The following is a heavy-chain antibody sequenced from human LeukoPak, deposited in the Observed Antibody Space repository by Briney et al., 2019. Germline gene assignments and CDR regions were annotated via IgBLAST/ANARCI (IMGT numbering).Heavy chain of an antibody. J-gene: IGHJ4*02. CDR3: AKDHYWSIDY. CDR1: GFDFSSNW. Sequence: GGSLRLSCAASGFDFSSNWMHWVRHAPGQGLVWVSRIKGDGISTNYADPVKGRFTISRDIAKNTLYLQMNSLRAEDTGVYYCAKDHYWSIDYWGRGTLVTVSS. V-gene: IGHV3-74*01. CDR2: IKGDGIST. D-gene: IGHD3-3*01.